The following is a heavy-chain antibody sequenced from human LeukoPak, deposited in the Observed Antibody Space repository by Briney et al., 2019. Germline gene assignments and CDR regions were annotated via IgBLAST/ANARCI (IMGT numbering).Heavy chain of an antibody. V-gene: IGHV4-31*03. J-gene: IGHJ6*02. Sequence: SETLSLTCTVSGGSISSGGYYWSWIRQHPGKGLEWIVYIYYSGSTYYNPSLKSRVTISVDTSKNQFSLKLSSVTAADTAVYYCARDVVVAANPAGYYYYGMDVWGQGTTVTVSS. D-gene: IGHD2-15*01. CDR3: ARDVVVAANPAGYYYYGMDV. CDR1: GGSISSGGYY. CDR2: IYYSGST.